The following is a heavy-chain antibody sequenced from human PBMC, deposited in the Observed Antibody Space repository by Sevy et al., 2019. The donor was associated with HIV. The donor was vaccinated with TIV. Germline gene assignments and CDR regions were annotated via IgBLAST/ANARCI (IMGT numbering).Heavy chain of an antibody. J-gene: IGHJ4*02. Sequence: ASVKVSCKCSGFSFIDYGFSWVRQAPGQGLEWMAWISVYNGNTNYAQKFQGRVAVTVDRTTKTAYMELKSLGSDDTAVYYCARATRDGYNPRPFDYWGQGTLVTVSS. V-gene: IGHV1-18*01. CDR3: ARATRDGYNPRPFDY. D-gene: IGHD5-12*01. CDR1: GFSFIDYG. CDR2: ISVYNGNT.